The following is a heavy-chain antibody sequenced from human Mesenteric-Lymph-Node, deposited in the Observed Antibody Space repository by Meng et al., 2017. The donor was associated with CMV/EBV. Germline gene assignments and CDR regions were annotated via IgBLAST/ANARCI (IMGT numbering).Heavy chain of an antibody. V-gene: IGHV3-30-3*01. CDR2: ISYDGSDK. D-gene: IGHD3-3*01. CDR3: AKVGRDDFWSGYSRHKYYFDY. J-gene: IGHJ4*02. Sequence: GESLKISCAASGFTFSSYAMTWVRQAPGKGLEWVAIISYDGSDKYYADSVRGRFTISRDNFKNTLYLQMNSLRAEDTAAYYCAKVGRDDFWSGYSRHKYYFDYWGQGTLVTVSS. CDR1: GFTFSSYA.